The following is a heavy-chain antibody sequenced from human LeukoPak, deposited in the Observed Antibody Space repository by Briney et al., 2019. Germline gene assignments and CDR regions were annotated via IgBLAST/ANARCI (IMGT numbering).Heavy chain of an antibody. J-gene: IGHJ4*02. CDR2: IKQDGSEK. V-gene: IGHV3-7*03. CDR3: ATSTAAAGTD. D-gene: IGHD6-13*01. CDR1: GFTFSSYA. Sequence: GGSLRLSCAASGFTFSSYAMSWVRQAPGKGLKWVANIKQDGSEKYYVDSVKGRFTISRDNAQNSLYLQMNSLRAEDTAIYYCATSTAAAGTDWGQGTLVTVSS.